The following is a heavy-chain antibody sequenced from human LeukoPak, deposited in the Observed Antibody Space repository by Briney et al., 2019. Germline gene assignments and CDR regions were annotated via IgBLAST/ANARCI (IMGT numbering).Heavy chain of an antibody. Sequence: SGTLSLTCTVSGGSISSSSYYWGWIRQPPGKGLEWIGSIYYSGSTYYNPSLKSRVTISVDTPKNQFSLKLSSVTAADTAVYYCARQDTAGYYDISTGPPWGQGTLVTASS. V-gene: IGHV4-39*01. D-gene: IGHD3-9*01. J-gene: IGHJ4*02. CDR3: ARQDTAGYYDISTGPP. CDR1: GGSISSSSYY. CDR2: IYYSGST.